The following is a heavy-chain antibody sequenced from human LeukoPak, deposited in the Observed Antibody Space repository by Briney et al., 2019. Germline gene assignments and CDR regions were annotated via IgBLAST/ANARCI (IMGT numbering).Heavy chain of an antibody. V-gene: IGHV1-18*01. Sequence: ASVKVSCKASGYTFTSYGISWVRQAPGQGLEWMGWISAYNGNTNYAQKLQGRVTMTTDTSTSTAYMELRRLSSDAPPVYYCPTRSSGVRTYRYYTDVWGKGTPVTISS. CDR1: GYTFTSYG. CDR3: PTRSSGVRTYRYYTDV. J-gene: IGHJ6*03. D-gene: IGHD6-6*01. CDR2: ISAYNGNT.